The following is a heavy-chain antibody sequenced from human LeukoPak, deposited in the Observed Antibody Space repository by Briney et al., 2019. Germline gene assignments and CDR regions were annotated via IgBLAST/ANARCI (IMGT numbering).Heavy chain of an antibody. CDR3: ARLRNDYGDYVLDY. CDR2: ISSTSSSI. Sequence: GGSLRLSCAASGFTFSSYEMNWVRQAPGKGLEWVSSISSTSSSINYADSVKGRFTISRDNAKNSLYLQMNSLRAEDTAVYYCARLRNDYGDYVLDYWGQGTLVTVSS. J-gene: IGHJ4*02. V-gene: IGHV3-21*01. CDR1: GFTFSSYE. D-gene: IGHD4-17*01.